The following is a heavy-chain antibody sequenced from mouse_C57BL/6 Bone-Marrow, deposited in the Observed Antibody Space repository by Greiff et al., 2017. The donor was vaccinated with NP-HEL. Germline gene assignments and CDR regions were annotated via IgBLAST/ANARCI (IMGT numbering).Heavy chain of an antibody. CDR3: ASLYGYDAMDY. CDR1: GFSLTSYG. Sequence: VQLQQSGPGLVQPSQSLSITCTVSGFSLTSYGVHWVRQSPGQGLEWLGVIWSGGSTDYNVAFISRLSISKDNSKSQVFFKMNSLQADDTAIYYCASLYGYDAMDYWGQGTSVTVSS. CDR2: IWSGGST. J-gene: IGHJ4*01. D-gene: IGHD1-1*02. V-gene: IGHV2-2*01.